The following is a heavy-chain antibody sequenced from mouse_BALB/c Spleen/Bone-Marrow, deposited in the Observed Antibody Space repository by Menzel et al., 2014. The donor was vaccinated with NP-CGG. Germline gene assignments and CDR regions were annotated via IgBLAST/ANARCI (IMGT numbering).Heavy chain of an antibody. D-gene: IGHD2-4*01. J-gene: IGHJ4*01. CDR2: IDPANGNT. Sequence: EVQLQQSGAELVKPGASVKLSCTASGFNIKDTYMHWVKQRPEQGLEWIGRIDPANGNTKYDPKFQGKATITADTSSNTAYLQLSSLTSEDTAVYYCAKYGGLRYAMHYWGQGTSVTVSS. V-gene: IGHV14-3*02. CDR1: GFNIKDTY. CDR3: AKYGGLRYAMHY.